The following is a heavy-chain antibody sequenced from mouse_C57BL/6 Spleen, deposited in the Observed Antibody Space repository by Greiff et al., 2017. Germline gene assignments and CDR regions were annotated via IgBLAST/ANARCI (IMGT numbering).Heavy chain of an antibody. CDR2: ISSGGSYT. J-gene: IGHJ2*01. CDR1: GFTFSSYG. D-gene: IGHD1-1*01. Sequence: EVKLVESGGDLVKPGGSLKLSCAASGFTFSSYGMSWVRQTPDKRLEWVATISSGGSYTYYPDSVKGRFTISRDNAKNTLYLQMSSLKSEDTAMYYCARQTTDYFDYWGQGTTLTVSS. CDR3: ARQTTDYFDY. V-gene: IGHV5-6*01.